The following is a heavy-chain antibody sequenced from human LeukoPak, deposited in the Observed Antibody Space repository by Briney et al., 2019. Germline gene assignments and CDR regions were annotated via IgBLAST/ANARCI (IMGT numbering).Heavy chain of an antibody. V-gene: IGHV4-59*01. CDR1: GGSISSYY. D-gene: IGHD3-22*01. CDR3: ARNTGGYYDSSGYYFDY. CDR2: IYYSGST. J-gene: IGHJ4*02. Sequence: SETLSLTCTVSGGSISSYYWSWIRQPPGKGLERIGYIYYSGSTNYNPSLKSRVTISVDTSKNQFSLKLSSVTAADTAVYYCARNTGGYYDSSGYYFDYWGQGTLVTVSS.